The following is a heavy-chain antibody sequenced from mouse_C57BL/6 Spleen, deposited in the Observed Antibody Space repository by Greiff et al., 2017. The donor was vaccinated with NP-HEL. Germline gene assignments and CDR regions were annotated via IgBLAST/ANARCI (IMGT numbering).Heavy chain of an antibody. Sequence: EVQRVESGGGLVKPGGSLKLSCAASGFTFSSYAMSWVRQTPEKRLKWVATISDGGSYTYYPDNVKGRFTISRANAKNNLFLQMSHLKSEDTAMFYCARVLRQLRPYYAMYYWGQGTSVTVSS. D-gene: IGHD3-2*01. CDR1: GFTFSSYA. CDR3: ARVLRQLRPYYAMYY. CDR2: ISDGGSYT. J-gene: IGHJ4*01. V-gene: IGHV5-4*01.